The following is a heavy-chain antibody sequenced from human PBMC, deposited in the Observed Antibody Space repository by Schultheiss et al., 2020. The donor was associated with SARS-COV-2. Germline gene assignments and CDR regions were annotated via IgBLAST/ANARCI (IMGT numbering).Heavy chain of an antibody. CDR2: IYYSGST. J-gene: IGHJ4*02. Sequence: SETLSLTCAVYGGSFSGYYWTWIRQPPGKGLEWIGYIYYSGSTNYNPSLKSRVTISVDTSKNQFSLKLSSVTAADTAVYYCARLPSKYSSRFDYWGQGTLVTVSS. CDR3: ARLPSKYSSRFDY. V-gene: IGHV4-59*12. CDR1: GGSFSGYY. D-gene: IGHD6-13*01.